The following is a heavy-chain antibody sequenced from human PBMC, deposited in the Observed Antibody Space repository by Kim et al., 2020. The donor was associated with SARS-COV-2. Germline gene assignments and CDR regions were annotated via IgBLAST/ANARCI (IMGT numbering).Heavy chain of an antibody. J-gene: IGHJ4*02. CDR2: IDDRASKI. D-gene: IGHD3-10*01. V-gene: IGHV3-48*03. CDR3: ARDMRGPRLIRRGVVIFGLFDY. Sequence: GGSLRLSCAASGFTFSLYEMAWVRQAPGKGLEWISYIDDRASKIYYADSVKGRFIISRDNVKSSLSLQMNSLRVEDTAIYYCARDMRGPRLIRRGVVIFGLFDYWGQGALVTVSS. CDR1: GFTFSLYE.